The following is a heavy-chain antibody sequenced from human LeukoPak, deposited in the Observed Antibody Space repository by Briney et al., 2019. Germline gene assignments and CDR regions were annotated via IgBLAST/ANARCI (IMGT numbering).Heavy chain of an antibody. J-gene: IGHJ5*02. Sequence: GGSLRLSCAASGFTFSDYYMSWIRQAPGKGLEWVSYISSSGSTIYYADSVKGRFTISRDNAKNSLYLQMNSLRAEDTAVYYCARDPRRAQYQLPMYNWFDPWGQGTLVTVSS. CDR3: ARDPRRAQYQLPMYNWFDP. CDR2: ISSSGSTI. CDR1: GFTFSDYY. D-gene: IGHD2-2*01. V-gene: IGHV3-11*01.